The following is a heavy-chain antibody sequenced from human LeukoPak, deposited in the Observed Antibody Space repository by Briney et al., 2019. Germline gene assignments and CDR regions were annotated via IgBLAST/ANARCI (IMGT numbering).Heavy chain of an antibody. CDR1: GGTFSSYT. Sequence: SVKVSCKASGGTFSSYTISWVRQAPGQGLEWMGRIIPILGIANYAQKFQGRVTITPDKSTSTAYMELSSLRSEDTAVHYCARAITIFGVVITFGYFDYWGQGTLVTVSS. CDR2: IIPILGIA. J-gene: IGHJ4*02. D-gene: IGHD3-3*01. V-gene: IGHV1-69*02. CDR3: ARAITIFGVVITFGYFDY.